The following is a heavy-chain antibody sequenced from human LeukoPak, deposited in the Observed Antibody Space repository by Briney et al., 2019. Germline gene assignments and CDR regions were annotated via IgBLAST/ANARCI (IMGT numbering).Heavy chain of an antibody. CDR2: ISGSGGST. D-gene: IGHD6-13*01. V-gene: IGHV3-23*01. J-gene: IGHJ4*02. CDR3: AKDRRPKIAAAGTNPVLDY. CDR1: GFTFSSYA. Sequence: GGSLRLSCAASGFTFSSYAMSWARQAPGKGLEWVSAISGSGGSTYYADSVKGRFTISRDNSKNTLYLQMNSLRAEDTAVYYCAKDRRPKIAAAGTNPVLDYWGQGTLVTVSS.